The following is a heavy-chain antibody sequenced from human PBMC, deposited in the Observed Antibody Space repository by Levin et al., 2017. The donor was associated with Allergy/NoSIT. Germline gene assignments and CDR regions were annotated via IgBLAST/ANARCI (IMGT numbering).Heavy chain of an antibody. V-gene: IGHV4-4*07. CDR1: GGSLSSFN. D-gene: IGHD1-1*01. CDR2: ISTSGST. CDR3: ARASTGTHYYYDY. Sequence: SQTLSLTCTVSGGSLSSFNWSWIRPPAAKGLEWIGRISTSGSTKYNPSLKSRVTMSVDTSKNQFSLKLSSVTAADTAVYYCARASTGTHYYYDYWGQGTLVTVFS. J-gene: IGHJ4*02.